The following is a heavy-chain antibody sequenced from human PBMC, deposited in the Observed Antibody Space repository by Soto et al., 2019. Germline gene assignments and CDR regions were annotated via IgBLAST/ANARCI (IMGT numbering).Heavy chain of an antibody. V-gene: IGHV4-4*07. D-gene: IGHD6-13*01. CDR2: IYTSGST. Sequence: KPLETLSLTCTVSGGSISSYYWSWIRQPAGKGLEWIGRIYTSGSTNYNPSLKSRVTMSVDTSKNQFSLKLSSVTAADTAVYYCARGLGGAAGIWMWFDPWGQGTLVTVSS. CDR1: GGSISSYY. CDR3: ARGLGGAAGIWMWFDP. J-gene: IGHJ5*02.